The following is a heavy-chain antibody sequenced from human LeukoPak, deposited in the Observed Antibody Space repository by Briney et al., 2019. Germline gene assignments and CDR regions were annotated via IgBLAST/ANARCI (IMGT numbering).Heavy chain of an antibody. CDR2: IQYDGSKT. Sequence: GGSLRLSCAASGFTFSSYSMNWVRQTPGKGLEWMAFIQYDGSKTYYTDSVKGRFTISRDNSKNTLWLQMNSLRPEDTALYYCSPLVPFDYWGQGTLVTVSS. D-gene: IGHD6-13*01. J-gene: IGHJ4*02. CDR3: SPLVPFDY. V-gene: IGHV3-30*02. CDR1: GFTFSSYS.